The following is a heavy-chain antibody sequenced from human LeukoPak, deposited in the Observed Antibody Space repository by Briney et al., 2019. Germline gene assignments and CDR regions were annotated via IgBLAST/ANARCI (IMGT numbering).Heavy chain of an antibody. D-gene: IGHD4-17*01. CDR3: ASTVTTHLVY. V-gene: IGHV1-69*04. CDR2: IIPILGIA. Sequence: SVKVSCKASGGTFSSYAISWVRQAPGQGLEWMGRIIPILGIANYAQKFQGRVTITADKSTSTAYMELSSLRSEDPAVYYCASTVTTHLVYWGQGTLVTVSS. J-gene: IGHJ4*02. CDR1: GGTFSSYA.